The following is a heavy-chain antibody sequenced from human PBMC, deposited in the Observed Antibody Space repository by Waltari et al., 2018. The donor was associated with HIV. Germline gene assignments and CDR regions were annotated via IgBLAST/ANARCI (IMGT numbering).Heavy chain of an antibody. Sequence: QVQLVESGGGVVQPGRSLRLSCGASTFTFKNYPMHWVRQALGKGLEWVALVSEDGSDTYYSDSVRGRFTISRDNSKNALYLQMNSLRGEDTGVYYCAREWKQQRIFDYWGQGTLV. CDR2: VSEDGSDT. CDR1: TFTFKNYP. CDR3: AREWKQQRIFDY. D-gene: IGHD6-13*01. V-gene: IGHV3-30*04. J-gene: IGHJ4*01.